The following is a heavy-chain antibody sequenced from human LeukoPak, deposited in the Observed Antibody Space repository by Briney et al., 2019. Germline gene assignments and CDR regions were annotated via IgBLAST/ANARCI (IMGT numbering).Heavy chain of an antibody. J-gene: IGHJ4*02. Sequence: GGSLRLSCAASGFTFSSYAMHWVRQAPGKGLEWVAVISYDGSNKYYADSVKGRFTISRDNSRNTLFLQMNSLRAEDTAVYYCARVHFDLGAFDYWGQGTLVTVSS. CDR2: ISYDGSNK. V-gene: IGHV3-30-3*01. CDR3: ARVHFDLGAFDY. CDR1: GFTFSSYA. D-gene: IGHD3-3*02.